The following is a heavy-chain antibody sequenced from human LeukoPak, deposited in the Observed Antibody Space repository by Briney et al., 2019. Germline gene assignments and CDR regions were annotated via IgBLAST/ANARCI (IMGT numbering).Heavy chain of an antibody. D-gene: IGHD3-10*01. V-gene: IGHV3-30*02. CDR3: AKAGVWFGELLGLSFDY. CDR2: IRYDGSNK. Sequence: GGSLRLSCAASGFTFSSYGMHWVRQAPGKGLEWVAFIRYDGSNKYYADSVKGRFTISRDNSKNTLYLQMNSLRAEDTAVYYCAKAGVWFGELLGLSFDYWGQRTLVTVSS. CDR1: GFTFSSYG. J-gene: IGHJ4*02.